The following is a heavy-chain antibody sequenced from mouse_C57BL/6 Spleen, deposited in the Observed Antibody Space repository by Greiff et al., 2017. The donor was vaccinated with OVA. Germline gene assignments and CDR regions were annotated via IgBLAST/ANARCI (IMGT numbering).Heavy chain of an antibody. CDR3: TKSRGITTVAPFAY. CDR2: IDPETGGT. V-gene: IGHV1-15*01. CDR1: GYTFTDYE. J-gene: IGHJ3*01. D-gene: IGHD1-1*01. Sequence: VQLQQSGAELVRPGASVTLSCKASGYTFTDYEMHWVKQTPVHGLEWIGAIDPETGGTAYNQKFKGKAILTADKSSSTAYMELRSLTSEDSAVYYCTKSRGITTVAPFAYWGQGTLVTVSA.